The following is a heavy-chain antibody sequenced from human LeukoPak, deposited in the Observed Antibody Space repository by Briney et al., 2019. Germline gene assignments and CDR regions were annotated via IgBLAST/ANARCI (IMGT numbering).Heavy chain of an antibody. D-gene: IGHD6-19*01. J-gene: IGHJ3*02. CDR3: ARGMSPIAVAAPQDAFDI. CDR2: INPSGGST. Sequence: ASVKVSCKASGYTFTSYYMHWVRQAPGQGLEWMGIINPSGGSTSYAQKFQGRVTMTRDMSTSTVYMELSSLRSEDTAVYYCARGMSPIAVAAPQDAFDIWGQGTMVTVSS. V-gene: IGHV1-46*01. CDR1: GYTFTSYY.